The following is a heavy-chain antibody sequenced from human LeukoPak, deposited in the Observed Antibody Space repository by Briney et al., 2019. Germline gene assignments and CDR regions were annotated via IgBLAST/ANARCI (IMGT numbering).Heavy chain of an antibody. J-gene: IGHJ3*02. D-gene: IGHD1-1*01. CDR2: IGYDESKK. Sequence: GGSLRLSCEASGFTFNNFGMHWVRQAPGKGLEWVAFIGYDESKKYYAESVKGRFTISRDDSKNTLYLQMSALKTEDTAVYYCAKDRWATQTTYDAFDIWGQGTMVTVSS. V-gene: IGHV3-30*02. CDR3: AKDRWATQTTYDAFDI. CDR1: GFTFNNFG.